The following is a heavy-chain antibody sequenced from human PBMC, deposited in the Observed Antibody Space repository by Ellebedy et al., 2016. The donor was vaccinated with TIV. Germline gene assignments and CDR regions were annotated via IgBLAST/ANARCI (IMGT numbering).Heavy chain of an antibody. CDR3: ASCHCANGVCYLFDY. CDR1: GLRFSNYW. CDR2: IKKDGSER. Sequence: PGGSLRLSCAASGLRFSNYWISWVRQAPGKELEWVANIKKDGSERFYVDSVKGRFTISRDNAKNSFDLQMNKLRAEDTAVYYCASCHCANGVCYLFDYWGQGTLVTVSS. V-gene: IGHV3-7*03. J-gene: IGHJ4*02. D-gene: IGHD2-8*01.